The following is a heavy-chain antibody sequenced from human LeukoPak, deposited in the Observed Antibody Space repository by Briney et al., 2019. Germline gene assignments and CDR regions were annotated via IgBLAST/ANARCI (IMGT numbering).Heavy chain of an antibody. J-gene: IGHJ6*03. CDR2: VSGSGDNT. Sequence: PGGSLRLSCAASGFTFCSHAMSWVRQAPGKGLEWVSAVSGSGDNTYYADSVKGRFTISRDNSKNTLYLHMSSLRAEDTAVYYCACTAYYYYYLDVWGKGTTVTVSS. V-gene: IGHV3-23*01. CDR1: GFTFCSHA. D-gene: IGHD5-18*01. CDR3: ACTAYYYYYLDV.